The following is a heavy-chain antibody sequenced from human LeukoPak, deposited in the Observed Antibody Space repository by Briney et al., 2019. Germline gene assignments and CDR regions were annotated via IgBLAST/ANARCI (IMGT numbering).Heavy chain of an antibody. D-gene: IGHD4-17*01. CDR3: VKRAAYAAFDI. CDR2: ISTTGGTT. V-gene: IGHV3-64*03. Sequence: PGGSLRLSCSASGFTFSSYTMFWVRQAPGKGLEYVSTISTTGGTTYYADSLMGRFTVSRDNSKNTLYLQMSSLRAEDTAVYYCVKRAAYAAFDIWGQGTMVTVSS. J-gene: IGHJ3*02. CDR1: GFTFSSYT.